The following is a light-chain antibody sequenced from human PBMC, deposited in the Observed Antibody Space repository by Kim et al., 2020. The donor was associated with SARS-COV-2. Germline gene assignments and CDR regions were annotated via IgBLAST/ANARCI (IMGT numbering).Light chain of an antibody. CDR2: AAS. V-gene: IGKV3-20*01. J-gene: IGKJ5*01. Sequence: EIVLTQSPGTLSLSPGERATLSCRASQSVSSSYLAWYQQKPGQAPMLLIYAASSRAPGIPDRFSGSGSGTDFTLTISRLEPEDFAVYYCQQYGSSPPVTFGQGTRLEIK. CDR3: QQYGSSPPVT. CDR1: QSVSSSY.